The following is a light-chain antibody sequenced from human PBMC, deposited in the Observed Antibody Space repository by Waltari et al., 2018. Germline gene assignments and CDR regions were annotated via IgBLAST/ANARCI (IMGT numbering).Light chain of an antibody. Sequence: QSGLTQPPSASGSPGQSVTISCTGPSSAVGASNYVTWHQQHPGKAPQLIIYELSKRPSGVPDRFSGSKSGNTASLTVSRLQAEDEAEYHCSAYGGRDNPWVFGGGTKLTVL. V-gene: IGLV2-8*01. J-gene: IGLJ3*02. CDR3: SAYGGRDNPWV. CDR2: ELS. CDR1: SSAVGASNY.